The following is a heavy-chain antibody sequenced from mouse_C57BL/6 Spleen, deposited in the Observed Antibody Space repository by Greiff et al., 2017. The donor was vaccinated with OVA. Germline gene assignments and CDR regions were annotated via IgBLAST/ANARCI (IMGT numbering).Heavy chain of an antibody. CDR2: INPNNGGT. V-gene: IGHV1-26*01. Sequence: VQLQQSGPELVKPGASVKISCKASGYTFTDYYMNWVKQRHGKSLEWIGDINPNNGGTSTNKKFKGKATLTVDKSSSTASMMLRSLTSEDSAVYYCARSPYSYDEGGAMDYWGQGTSVTVSS. CDR1: GYTFTDYY. D-gene: IGHD2-12*01. CDR3: ARSPYSYDEGGAMDY. J-gene: IGHJ4*01.